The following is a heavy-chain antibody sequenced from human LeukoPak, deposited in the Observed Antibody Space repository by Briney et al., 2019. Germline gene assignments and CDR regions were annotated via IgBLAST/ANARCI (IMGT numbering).Heavy chain of an antibody. D-gene: IGHD3-10*01. V-gene: IGHV3-23*01. CDR1: GFTFSSYA. CDR3: AKGHYYGSGSLDY. Sequence: HPGGSLRLSCAASGFTFSSYAMSWVRQAPGKGLEWVSVIGGRDGSTYYADSVKGRFTISRDNSKNTLYVQMNSLRAEDTAVYYCAKGHYYGSGSLDYWGQGTLVTVSS. CDR2: IGGRDGST. J-gene: IGHJ4*02.